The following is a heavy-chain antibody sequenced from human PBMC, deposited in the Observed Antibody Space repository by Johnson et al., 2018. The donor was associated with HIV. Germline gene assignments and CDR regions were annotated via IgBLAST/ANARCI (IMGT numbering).Heavy chain of an antibody. Sequence: VQLVESGGGLVQPGGSLRLSCGASGFSVSNNYMNWVRQAPGKGLEWVSGISWNSGSIGYADSVKGRFTISRDNAKNSLYLQMNSLRAEDTAVYYCARDGPSAAVWGQGTMVTVSS. CDR1: GFSVSNNY. CDR3: ARDGPSAAV. CDR2: ISWNSGSI. D-gene: IGHD6-25*01. J-gene: IGHJ3*01. V-gene: IGHV3-9*01.